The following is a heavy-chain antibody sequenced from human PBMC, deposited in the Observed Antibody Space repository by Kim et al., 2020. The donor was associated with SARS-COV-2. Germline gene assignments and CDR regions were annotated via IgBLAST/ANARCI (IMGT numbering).Heavy chain of an antibody. J-gene: IGHJ6*02. CDR3: AKNIAVVSYYYGMDV. CDR1: GFTFSSYG. D-gene: IGHD6-19*01. V-gene: IGHV3-30*18. CDR2: ISYDGSNK. Sequence: GGSLRLSCAASGFTFSSYGMHWVRQAPGKGLEWVAAISYDGSNKYYADSVKGRFTISRDNSKNTLYLQMNSLRAEDTAVYYCAKNIAVVSYYYGMDVWGQGTTVTVSS.